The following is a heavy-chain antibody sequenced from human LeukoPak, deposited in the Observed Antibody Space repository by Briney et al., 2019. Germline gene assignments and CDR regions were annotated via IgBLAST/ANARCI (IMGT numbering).Heavy chain of an antibody. CDR1: GYTFTGYY. Sequence: ASVKVSCKASGYTFTGYYMHWVRQAPGQGLEWMGWISAYNGNTNYAQKLQGRVTMTTDTSTSTAYMELRSLRSDDTAVYYCARFPEPGIAVAGTFPVDYWGQGTLVTVSS. J-gene: IGHJ4*02. CDR2: ISAYNGNT. CDR3: ARFPEPGIAVAGTFPVDY. V-gene: IGHV1-18*04. D-gene: IGHD6-19*01.